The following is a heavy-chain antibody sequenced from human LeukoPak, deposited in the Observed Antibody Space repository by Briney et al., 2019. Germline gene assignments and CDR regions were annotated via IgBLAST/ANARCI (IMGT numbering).Heavy chain of an antibody. Sequence: RASVKVSCKVSGYTLTELSMHWVRQAPGTGLEWMGGFDPEDGETIYAQKFQGRVTMTEDTSTDTAYMELSSLRSEDTAVYYCATGLDRGSSNVMWGQGTLVTVSS. V-gene: IGHV1-24*01. D-gene: IGHD1-26*01. CDR3: ATGLDRGSSNVM. CDR1: GYTLTELS. CDR2: FDPEDGET. J-gene: IGHJ4*02.